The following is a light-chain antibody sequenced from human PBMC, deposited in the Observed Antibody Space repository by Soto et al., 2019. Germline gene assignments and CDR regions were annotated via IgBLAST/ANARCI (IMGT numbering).Light chain of an antibody. CDR2: EDS. CDR3: SSYAASNNLGV. V-gene: IGLV2-8*01. J-gene: IGLJ7*01. Sequence: QSALTQPPSASGSPGQSVTISCIGTSSDVGGYNYVSWYQQHPGKAPKLMIYEDSKRPSGVPDRFSGSKSGNTASLTVSGLQAEDEADYYCSSYAASNNLGVFGGGTQLTVL. CDR1: SSDVGGYNY.